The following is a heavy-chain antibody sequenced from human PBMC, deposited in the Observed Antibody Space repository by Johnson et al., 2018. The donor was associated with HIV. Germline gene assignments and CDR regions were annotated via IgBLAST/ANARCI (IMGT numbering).Heavy chain of an antibody. CDR2: IYGGGSI. CDR1: GFTFDDYG. CDR3: ARDLVYGGNFRAFDI. Sequence: VQLVESGGGVVRPGESLRLSCAASGFTFDDYGMSWVRQGPGKGLEWVSVIYGGGSIYYADSVKGRFTISRDNAKNSLYLQMNSLRAEDTAVYYCARDLVYGGNFRAFDIWGQGTMVTVSS. J-gene: IGHJ3*02. V-gene: IGHV3-20*04. D-gene: IGHD4-23*01.